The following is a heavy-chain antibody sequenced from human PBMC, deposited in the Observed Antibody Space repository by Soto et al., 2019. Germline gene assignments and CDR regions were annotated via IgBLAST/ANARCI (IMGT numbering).Heavy chain of an antibody. CDR2: TYYRSKWYK. J-gene: IGHJ6*02. CDR3: ARSLYSSSSRAGVRYGMDV. D-gene: IGHD6-6*01. Sequence: SQTLSLTCXISGDSVSSNSAAWNWIRQSQSRGLEWLGRTYYRSKWYKDYAVSVKSRITITPDTSKTQFSLQLNSVTPEDTAVYYCARSLYSSSSRAGVRYGMDVWGQGPTVTVS. V-gene: IGHV6-1*01. CDR1: GDSVSSNSAA.